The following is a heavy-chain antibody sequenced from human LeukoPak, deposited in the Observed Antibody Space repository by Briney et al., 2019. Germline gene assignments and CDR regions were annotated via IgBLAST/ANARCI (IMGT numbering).Heavy chain of an antibody. CDR1: GFTFSSYA. CDR2: ISGSGGST. Sequence: HPGGSLRLSCAASGFTFSSYAMSWVRQAPGKGLEWVSAISGSGGSTYYADSVKGRFTISRDNAKNSLYLQMNSLRAEDTAVYYCARGGGGSKAQGAFDIWGQGTMVTVSS. CDR3: ARGGGGSKAQGAFDI. V-gene: IGHV3-23*01. J-gene: IGHJ3*02. D-gene: IGHD2-21*01.